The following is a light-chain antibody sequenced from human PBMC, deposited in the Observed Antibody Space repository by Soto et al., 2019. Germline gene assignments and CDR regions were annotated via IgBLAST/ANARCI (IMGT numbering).Light chain of an antibody. CDR2: GAS. CDR3: QQYNNWPPLYT. J-gene: IGKJ2*01. V-gene: IGKV3-15*01. Sequence: EILMTQSPATLSLSPGERATLSCRASQSINSNLAWYQQRPGQAPRLLIYGASSRATGVPARFSGSGSGTDFTLTISSLQSEDFAVYYCQQYNNWPPLYTFGQGTKLEIE. CDR1: QSINSN.